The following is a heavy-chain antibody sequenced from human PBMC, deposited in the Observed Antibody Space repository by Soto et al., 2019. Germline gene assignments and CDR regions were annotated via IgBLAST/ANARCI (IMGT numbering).Heavy chain of an antibody. Sequence: SLKISCKGSGYSFTSYWISWVRQMPGKGLEWMGRIDPSDSYTNYSPSFQGHVTISADKSISTAYLQWSSLKASDTAMYYCARHPYYDSSGYYYFDYWGQGTQVTVSS. D-gene: IGHD3-22*01. V-gene: IGHV5-10-1*01. CDR1: GYSFTSYW. J-gene: IGHJ4*02. CDR2: IDPSDSYT. CDR3: ARHPYYDSSGYYYFDY.